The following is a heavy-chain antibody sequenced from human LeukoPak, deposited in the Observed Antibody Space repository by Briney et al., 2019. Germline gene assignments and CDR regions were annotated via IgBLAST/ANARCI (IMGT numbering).Heavy chain of an antibody. V-gene: IGHV5-51*01. CDR2: IYPGDSDT. D-gene: IGHD6-19*01. CDR1: GYSFTNYW. CDR3: ARPGYSSGWYGEYFDY. J-gene: IGHJ4*02. Sequence: GESLKISCKTSGYSFTNYWIGWVRQMRGKGLEWMGTIYPGDSDTRYRPSFQGQVTISADKSISTAYLQWSSLKASDTAMYYCARPGYSSGWYGEYFDYWGQGTLVTVSS.